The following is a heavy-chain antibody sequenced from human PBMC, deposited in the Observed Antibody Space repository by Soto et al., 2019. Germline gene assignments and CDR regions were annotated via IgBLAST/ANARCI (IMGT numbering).Heavy chain of an antibody. J-gene: IGHJ6*02. CDR3: ARAGKYSFGSGSPSYSGMDV. D-gene: IGHD3-10*01. Sequence: QVQLVQSGAEVKKPGASVKVSCKASGYTFTSYGVSWVRQAPGQGLEWMGWISGYNGNTNYAQELQGRVTMTTDTSTRTASLELRSLRSDDTVVYYCARAGKYSFGSGSPSYSGMDVWGQGIMVTVSS. V-gene: IGHV1-18*04. CDR1: GYTFTSYG. CDR2: ISGYNGNT.